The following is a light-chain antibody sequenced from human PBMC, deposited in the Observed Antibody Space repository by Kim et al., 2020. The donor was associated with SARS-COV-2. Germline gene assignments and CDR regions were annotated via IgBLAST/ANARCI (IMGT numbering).Light chain of an antibody. V-gene: IGLV1-40*01. CDR1: SSNIGAGYE. J-gene: IGLJ1*01. CDR2: GDI. Sequence: QSVLTQPPSVSGAPGPRVTISCTGISSNIGAGYEVHWYQQLPGTAPKLLIYGDINRPSGVPDRFSGSKSGTSASLAITGLQTEDEADYYCQSYDNSLSGYVFGTGTKVTVL. CDR3: QSYDNSLSGYV.